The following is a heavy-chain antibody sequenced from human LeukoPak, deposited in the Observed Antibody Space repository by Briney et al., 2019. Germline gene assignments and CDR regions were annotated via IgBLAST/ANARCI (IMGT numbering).Heavy chain of an antibody. Sequence: GGSLRLSCAASGFTFSNYGMYWVRQAPGKGLEWVSLISASGGSAYYADSVKGRFTSSRDNSKSTLYLQMNSLRAEDAAVYYCAKAGYYHSRGYYYDHHFDYWGQGTPVTVSS. D-gene: IGHD3-22*01. CDR1: GFTFSNYG. V-gene: IGHV3-23*01. J-gene: IGHJ4*02. CDR2: ISASGGSA. CDR3: AKAGYYHSRGYYYDHHFDY.